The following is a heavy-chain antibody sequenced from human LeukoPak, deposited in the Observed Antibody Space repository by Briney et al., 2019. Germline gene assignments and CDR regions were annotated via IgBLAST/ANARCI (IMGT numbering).Heavy chain of an antibody. CDR2: IYYRGST. CDR3: ARRIGGKGFDP. CDR1: GGSISSYY. V-gene: IGHV4-59*08. D-gene: IGHD4-23*01. J-gene: IGHJ5*02. Sequence: SETLSLTCTVSGGSISSYYWSWIRQPPAKGLEWIGYIYYRGSTNYNPSLKSRVTISVDTSKNHFSLKLSSVTAADTAVYYCARRIGGKGFDPWGRGTLVTVSS.